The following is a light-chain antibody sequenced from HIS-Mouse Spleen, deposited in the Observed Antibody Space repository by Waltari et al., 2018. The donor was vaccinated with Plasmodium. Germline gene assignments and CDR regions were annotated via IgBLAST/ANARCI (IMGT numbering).Light chain of an antibody. CDR2: EDS. J-gene: IGLJ3*02. V-gene: IGLV3-10*01. Sequence: SYELTQHPSVSVSPGQTARITCSGDALPKKYAYWYQQKSGQAPVLVIYEDSKRHSGIPERFSGSSSGTMATLTISGAQVEDEADYYCYSTDSSGNHRVFGGGTKLTVL. CDR1: ALPKKY. CDR3: YSTDSSGNHRV.